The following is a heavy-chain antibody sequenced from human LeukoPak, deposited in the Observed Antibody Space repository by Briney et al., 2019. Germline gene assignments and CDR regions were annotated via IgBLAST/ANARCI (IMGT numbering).Heavy chain of an antibody. CDR3: ATEYRGSEKPYVY. Sequence: GASVKVSCKVSGYTLTELSMNWVRQAPGKGLECLGGFYPEDGETIYAQKVQGRVTMTEDTATDTAYMEVGSLGSEDPAAYYCATEYRGSEKPYVYWGQGTLVTVSS. CDR1: GYTLTELS. D-gene: IGHD1-26*01. J-gene: IGHJ4*02. CDR2: FYPEDGET. V-gene: IGHV1-24*01.